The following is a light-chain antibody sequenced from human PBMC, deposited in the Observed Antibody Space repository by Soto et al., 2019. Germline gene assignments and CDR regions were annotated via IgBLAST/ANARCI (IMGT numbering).Light chain of an antibody. J-gene: IGKJ1*01. CDR2: ATS. CDR1: QTISSTY. CDR3: QQYGSSPKT. V-gene: IGKV3-20*01. Sequence: EIVLTQSPGTLSLSPGDRATLSCRASQTISSTYLAWYQQKPGQAPRLLIYATSTRATGIPDRFSGSGSGTDFTHTISRLEPEDFAVYYCQQYGSSPKTFGQGTKVEI.